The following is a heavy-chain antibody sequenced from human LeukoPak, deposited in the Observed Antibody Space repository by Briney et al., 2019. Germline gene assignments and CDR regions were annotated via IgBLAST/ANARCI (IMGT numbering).Heavy chain of an antibody. CDR3: ARINSGTYWGDAFDI. CDR1: GFTFDTYW. J-gene: IGHJ3*02. D-gene: IGHD1-26*01. V-gene: IGHV3-7*03. CDR2: IKRDGSEI. Sequence: GGSLRLSWAASGFTFDTYWMSWVRQAPGKGREGGASIKRDGSEIYYVDSVKGRFTISRDNAKRSLYLHMSSLRAEDTAGYYCARINSGTYWGDAFDIWGQGTMVSVSS.